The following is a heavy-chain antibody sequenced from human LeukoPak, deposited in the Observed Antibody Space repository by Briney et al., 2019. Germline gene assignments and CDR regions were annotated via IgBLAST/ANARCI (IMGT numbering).Heavy chain of an antibody. Sequence: GGSLRLSCTASGFTFGDYAMSWVRQAPGKGLEWVGFIRSKAYGGTTEYAASVKGRFTISRDDSKSIAYLQMNSLKTEETAVYYCTRVYYDILTGWDYYFDYWGQGTLVTVSS. CDR3: TRVYYDILTGWDYYFDY. J-gene: IGHJ4*02. CDR1: GFTFGDYA. D-gene: IGHD3-9*01. V-gene: IGHV3-49*04. CDR2: IRSKAYGGTT.